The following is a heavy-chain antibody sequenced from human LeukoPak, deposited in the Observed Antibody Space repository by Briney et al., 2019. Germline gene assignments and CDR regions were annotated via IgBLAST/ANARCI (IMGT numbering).Heavy chain of an antibody. Sequence: ASVKVSCKASGYTFTGYYVHWVRQAPGQGLEWMGWINPNSGGTNYAQKFQGRVTMTRGTSISTAYMELSRLRSDDTAVYYCARELNTVTSFDYWGQGTLVTVSS. CDR3: ARELNTVTSFDY. V-gene: IGHV1-2*02. J-gene: IGHJ4*02. CDR2: INPNSGGT. D-gene: IGHD4-17*01. CDR1: GYTFTGYY.